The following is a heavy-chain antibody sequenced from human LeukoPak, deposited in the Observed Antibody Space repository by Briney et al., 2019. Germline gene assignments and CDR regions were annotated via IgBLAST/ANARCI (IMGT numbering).Heavy chain of an antibody. D-gene: IGHD3-22*01. Sequence: GGSLRLSCAASGFTFSNFGMNWGRQAPGKGLEWVSAIRGSAGSSGSTYYADSVKGRFTISRDNSKNTLYLQMNSLRAEDTAVYYCARELGSSGYYPFDYWGQGTLVTVSS. CDR3: ARELGSSGYYPFDY. J-gene: IGHJ4*02. V-gene: IGHV3-23*01. CDR1: GFTFSNFG. CDR2: IRGSAGSSGST.